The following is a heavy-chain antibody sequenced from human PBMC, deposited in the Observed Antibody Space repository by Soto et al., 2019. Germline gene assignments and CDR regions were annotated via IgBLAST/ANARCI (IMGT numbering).Heavy chain of an antibody. Sequence: GGSLRLSCAASGFTFSSYAMHWVRQAPGKGLEWVAVISYDGSNKYYADSVKGRFTISRDNSKNTLYLQMNSLRAEDTAVYYCARDPDYYDSSGYYPDWGQGTLVTVSS. V-gene: IGHV3-30-3*01. CDR1: GFTFSSYA. D-gene: IGHD3-22*01. CDR2: ISYDGSNK. CDR3: ARDPDYYDSSGYYPD. J-gene: IGHJ4*02.